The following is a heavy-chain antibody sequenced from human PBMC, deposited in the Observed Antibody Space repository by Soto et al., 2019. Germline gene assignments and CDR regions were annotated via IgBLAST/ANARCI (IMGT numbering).Heavy chain of an antibody. CDR3: ARDGRKELWVEGLNAMDV. V-gene: IGHV1-18*01. CDR1: GYTFTTYG. D-gene: IGHD5-18*01. Sequence: QIQLVQSGPEVKKPGASVKVSCKASGYTFTTYGISWVRQAPGQGLEWMGWISGYNGQTNYAQKFRGRVTITTDTSTGTAYMDMRSLRSDDTATYYCARDGRKELWVEGLNAMDVWGQGTTVTVSS. J-gene: IGHJ6*02. CDR2: ISGYNGQT.